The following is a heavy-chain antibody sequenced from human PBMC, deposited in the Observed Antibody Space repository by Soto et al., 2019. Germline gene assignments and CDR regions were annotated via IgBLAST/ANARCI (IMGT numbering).Heavy chain of an antibody. Sequence: EVQLLESGGGLVQPGGSLRLSCAASGFTFSSYAINWVRQAPGKGLEWVSTISGSGDKTYYADSVKGQFTISRDNSKNTLSLQMNSLRAEDTAVYYCAKSGQSSWANMDVWGQGTTVTVSS. CDR2: ISGSGDKT. V-gene: IGHV3-23*01. CDR1: GFTFSSYA. CDR3: AKSGQSSWANMDV. J-gene: IGHJ6*02. D-gene: IGHD2-2*01.